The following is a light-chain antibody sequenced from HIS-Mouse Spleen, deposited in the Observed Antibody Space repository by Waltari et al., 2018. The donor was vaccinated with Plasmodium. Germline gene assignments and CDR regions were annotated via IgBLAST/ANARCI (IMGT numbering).Light chain of an antibody. CDR2: EES. V-gene: IGLV3-10*01. J-gene: IGLJ3*02. CDR1: ALPKKY. CDR3: YSTDSSGNHRV. Sequence: SYELTQPPSVSVSPGQTARITCSGDALPKKYAYWYQQKSGQAPVLVIYEESKRPSGNPERFSGSSSGTMATLTISGAQVEDEADYYCYSTDSSGNHRVFGGGTKLTVL.